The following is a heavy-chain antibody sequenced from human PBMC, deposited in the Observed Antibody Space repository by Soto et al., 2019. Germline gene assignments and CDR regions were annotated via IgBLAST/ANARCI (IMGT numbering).Heavy chain of an antibody. J-gene: IGHJ6*03. Sequence: SETLSLTCTVSGGSISSYYWSWIRQPPGKGLEWIGYIYYSGSTNYNPSLKSRVTISVDTSKNQFSLKLSSVTAADTAVYYCARVLWYYDILTGRPSDYYYYYYMDVWGKGTTVTVSS. D-gene: IGHD3-9*01. CDR3: ARVLWYYDILTGRPSDYYYYYYMDV. CDR2: IYYSGST. V-gene: IGHV4-59*01. CDR1: GGSISSYY.